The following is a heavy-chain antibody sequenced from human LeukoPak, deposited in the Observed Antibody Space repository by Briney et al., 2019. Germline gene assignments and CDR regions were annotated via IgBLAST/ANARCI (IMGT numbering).Heavy chain of an antibody. J-gene: IGHJ4*02. CDR3: ARTPSGSFDY. D-gene: IGHD1-26*01. CDR2: IYYSGST. CDR1: GGSISSSSYY. Sequence: SETLSLTCTVSGGSISSSSYYWGWIRQPPGKGLEWIGYIYYSGSTNYNPSLKSRVTISVDTSKNQFSLKLSSVTAADTAVYYCARTPSGSFDYWGQGTLVTVSS. V-gene: IGHV4-61*05.